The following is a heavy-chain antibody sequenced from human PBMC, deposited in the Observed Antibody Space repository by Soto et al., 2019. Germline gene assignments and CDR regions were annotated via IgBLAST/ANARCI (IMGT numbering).Heavy chain of an antibody. CDR3: AGVRGPYCGGECYPPTPNWFDP. V-gene: IGHV4-30-2*01. CDR1: GGSISSGGYS. J-gene: IGHJ5*02. CDR2: IYHSGST. Sequence: QLQLQESGSGLVKPSQTLSLTCAVSGGSISSGGYSWSWIRQPPGKGLEWIGYIYHSGSTYYNPSLKSAVTISVDRSKNQFSLKLSSVTAADSAVYYCAGVRGPYCGGECYPPTPNWFDPWGQGTLVTVSS. D-gene: IGHD2-21*01.